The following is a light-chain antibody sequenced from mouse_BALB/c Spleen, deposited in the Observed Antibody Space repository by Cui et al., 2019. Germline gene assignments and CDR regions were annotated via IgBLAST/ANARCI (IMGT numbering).Light chain of an antibody. Sequence: NIVLTQSPASLAVSLGQRATISCRASESVDNYGYSFINWIQQKPGQPPKVLIYLASDLESGVPVRFSGSGSRTDFTLTIDPVEADDAATYYCQQNNEDPPTFGGGTKLEIK. CDR2: LAS. J-gene: IGKJ1*01. CDR3: QQNNEDPPT. CDR1: ESVDNYGYSF. V-gene: IGKV3-10*01.